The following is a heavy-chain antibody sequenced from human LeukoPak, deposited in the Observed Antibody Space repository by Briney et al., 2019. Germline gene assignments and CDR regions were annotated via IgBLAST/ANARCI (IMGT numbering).Heavy chain of an antibody. J-gene: IGHJ4*02. CDR3: SRDPYGSGKYNHFDY. CDR1: GFTFGDFA. D-gene: IGHD3-10*01. Sequence: PGGSLRLSCATSGFTFGDFAMSWFRQAPGKGLEWVGFIRSKAYGRTAEYAASVRGRFTISRDDSKSIAYLQVNSLKTEDTAVYYCSRDPYGSGKYNHFDYWGQGTLVTVSS. CDR2: IRSKAYGRTA. V-gene: IGHV3-49*03.